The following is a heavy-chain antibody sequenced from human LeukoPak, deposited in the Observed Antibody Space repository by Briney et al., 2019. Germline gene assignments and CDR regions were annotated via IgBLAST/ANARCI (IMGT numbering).Heavy chain of an antibody. CDR2: INHSGST. Sequence: SETLSLTCAVYGGSFSGYYWSWIRQPPGKGLEWIGEINHSGSTNYNPSLKSRVTISVDTSKNQFSLKLSSVTAADTAVYYCARGRKLELRQLSRYYYCGMDVWGQGTTVTVSS. V-gene: IGHV4-34*01. CDR1: GGSFSGYY. D-gene: IGHD1-7*01. J-gene: IGHJ6*02. CDR3: ARGRKLELRQLSRYYYCGMDV.